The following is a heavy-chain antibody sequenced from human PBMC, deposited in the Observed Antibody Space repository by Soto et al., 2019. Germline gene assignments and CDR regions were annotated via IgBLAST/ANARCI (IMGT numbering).Heavy chain of an antibody. V-gene: IGHV3-30-3*01. CDR2: ISYDGSNK. CDR1: GFTFSSYA. CDR3: VRGFGFDLYDSRGYQEGLGY. J-gene: IGHJ4*02. D-gene: IGHD3-22*01. Sequence: QVQLVESGGGVVQPGRSLRLSCAASGFTFSSYAMHWVRQAPGKGLEWVAVISYDGSNKYYADSVKGRFTISRDNSKNPAYLEKNQLRAEERVVYSWVRGFGFDLYDSRGYQEGLGYWGQGTLVTVSS.